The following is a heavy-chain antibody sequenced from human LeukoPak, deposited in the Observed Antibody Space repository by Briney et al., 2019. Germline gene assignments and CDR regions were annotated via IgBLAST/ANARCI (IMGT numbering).Heavy chain of an antibody. CDR2: IYYSGST. D-gene: IGHD5-18*01. CDR3: ARRGYSYGTPIDY. CDR1: GGSISKSSYY. Sequence: SETLSLTCTVSGGSISKSSYYWGWIRQPPGKGLGWIGNIYYSGSTYYNPSLKSRVTISVDTSKNQFSLKVSSVTAADTAVYYCARRGYSYGTPIDYWGQGTLVTVSS. V-gene: IGHV4-39*01. J-gene: IGHJ4*02.